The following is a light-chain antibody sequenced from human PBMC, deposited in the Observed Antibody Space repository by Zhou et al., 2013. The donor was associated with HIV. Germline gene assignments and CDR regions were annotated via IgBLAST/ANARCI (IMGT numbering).Light chain of an antibody. J-gene: IGKJ2*01. V-gene: IGKV1-5*03. CDR1: QSISSW. CDR2: KAS. Sequence: DIQMTQSPSTLSASVGDRVIITCRASQSISSWLAWFQQKPGKAPKLLIYKASSLHSGVPSRFSGSGSGTEFTLTISSLQPDDFATYYCQQYNSYLDTFGQGTKLEIK. CDR3: QQYNSYLDT.